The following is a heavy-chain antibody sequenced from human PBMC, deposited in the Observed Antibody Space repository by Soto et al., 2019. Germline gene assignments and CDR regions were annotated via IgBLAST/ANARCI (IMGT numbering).Heavy chain of an antibody. V-gene: IGHV3-30*18. D-gene: IGHD3-9*01. CDR1: GFTFSSYG. J-gene: IGHJ6*02. CDR2: ISYDGSNK. Sequence: PGGSLRLSCAASGFTFSSYGMHWVRQAPGKGLEWVAVISYDGSNKYYADSVKGRFTISRDNSKNTLYLQMNSLRAEDTAVYYCAKDLSSDSRYFDSPTPDYYYYGMDVWGQGTTVTVSS. CDR3: AKDLSSDSRYFDSPTPDYYYYGMDV.